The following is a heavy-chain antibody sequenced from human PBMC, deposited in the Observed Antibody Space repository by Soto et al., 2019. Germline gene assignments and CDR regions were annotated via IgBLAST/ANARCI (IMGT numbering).Heavy chain of an antibody. CDR1: GGSISSYY. V-gene: IGHV4-59*08. J-gene: IGHJ6*03. D-gene: IGHD4-17*01. Sequence: SETLSLTCTVSGGSISSYYWSWIRQPPGKGLEWIGYIYYSGSTNYNPSLKSRVTISVDTSKNQFSLKLSSVTAADTAVYYCGRLDYGDYFSYYYYYMDVWGKGTTVTVSS. CDR2: IYYSGST. CDR3: GRLDYGDYFSYYYYYMDV.